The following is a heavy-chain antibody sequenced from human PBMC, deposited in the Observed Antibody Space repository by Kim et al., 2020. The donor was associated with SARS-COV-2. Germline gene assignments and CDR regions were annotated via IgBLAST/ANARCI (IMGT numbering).Heavy chain of an antibody. D-gene: IGHD6-6*01. V-gene: IGHV3-43*01. J-gene: IGHJ4*02. Sequence: YADAMKDKVTISRDNNKNSQYLQMNSLRTEDTALYYCAKDNIYSSSSLDYWGQGTLVTVSS. CDR3: AKDNIYSSSSLDY.